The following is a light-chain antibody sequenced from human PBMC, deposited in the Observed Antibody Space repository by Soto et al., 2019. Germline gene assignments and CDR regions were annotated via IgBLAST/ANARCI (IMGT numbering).Light chain of an antibody. V-gene: IGLV2-11*01. CDR3: CSYAGGYTRAV. Sequence: SPLPQTQSVSVPPRHAVNNSCSGTNSDVGTYNYVSWYERHPGKAPKLMIYDVSKRPSGVPDRFSGSKSCNPASLTISGLQAEDEADYYCCSYAGGYTRAVFGGGTKVTVL. CDR2: DVS. J-gene: IGLJ2*01. CDR1: NSDVGTYNY.